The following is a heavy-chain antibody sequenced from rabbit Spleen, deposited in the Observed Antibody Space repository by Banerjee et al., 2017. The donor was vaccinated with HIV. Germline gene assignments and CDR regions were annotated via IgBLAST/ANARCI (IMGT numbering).Heavy chain of an antibody. CDR2: TYGGSSGSA. D-gene: IGHD6-1*01. V-gene: IGHV1S40*01. CDR3: VRDGASFGGAWRFGYYGMDL. Sequence: QSLEESGGDLVKPGASLTLTCTASGFSFSSSYYMCWVRRAPEKGLEWVACTYGGSSGSAYYPNWATGRFTISKTSSTTVTLQMTSLTAADTATYFCVRDGASFGGAWRFGYYGMDLWGPGTLVTVS. J-gene: IGHJ6*01. CDR1: GFSFSSSYY.